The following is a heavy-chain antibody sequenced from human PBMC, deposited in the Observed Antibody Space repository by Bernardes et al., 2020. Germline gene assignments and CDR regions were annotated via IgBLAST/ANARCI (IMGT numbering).Heavy chain of an antibody. CDR2: INSDGSST. D-gene: IGHD5-18*01. CDR3: ARAEGTEDTAMDVNYYGLDV. J-gene: IGHJ6*02. CDR1: GFTFSNYW. V-gene: IGHV3-74*01. Sequence: GGSLRLSCAASGFTFSNYWMHWVRQAPGKGLVWVSRINSDGSSTSYADSVKGRFTISRDNAKNTLSLQMNSLRAEDTAVYYCARAEGTEDTAMDVNYYGLDVWGQGTTVTVSS.